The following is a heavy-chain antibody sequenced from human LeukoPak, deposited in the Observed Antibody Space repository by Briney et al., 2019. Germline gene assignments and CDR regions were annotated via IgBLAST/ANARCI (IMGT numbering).Heavy chain of an antibody. Sequence: SETLSLTCTVSGDSIRRSTHYGGWIRQSPEKGLEWIGTIYDSGATYYNPSFQSRVTISVDTSKSQFHLKMQSVTAADTAVYYCARHGPADSRSYPLDYWGQGTLVTVSS. CDR3: ARHGPADSRSYPLDY. J-gene: IGHJ4*02. V-gene: IGHV4-39*06. CDR2: IYDSGAT. D-gene: IGHD3-10*01. CDR1: GDSIRRSTHY.